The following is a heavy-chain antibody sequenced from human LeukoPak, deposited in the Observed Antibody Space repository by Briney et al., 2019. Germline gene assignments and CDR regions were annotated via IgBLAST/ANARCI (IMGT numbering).Heavy chain of an antibody. Sequence: SWVRQXXGQGLEWMGWISAYNGNTNYAQKLRGRVTMTTDTSTSTAYMELGSLRSDDTAVYYCARDPGSIAPYYFDYWGQGTLVTVSS. V-gene: IGHV1-18*01. CDR2: ISAYNGNT. D-gene: IGHD2-15*01. CDR3: ARDPGSIAPYYFDY. J-gene: IGHJ4*02.